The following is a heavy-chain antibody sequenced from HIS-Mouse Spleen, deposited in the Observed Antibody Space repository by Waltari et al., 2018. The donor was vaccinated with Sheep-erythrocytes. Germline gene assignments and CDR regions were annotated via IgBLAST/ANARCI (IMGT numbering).Heavy chain of an antibody. CDR3: AGYSGSLDY. Sequence: QVQLVQSGAEVKKPGASVKVSCKASGYTFTGYYMHWVRQAPGQGLEGMGWINPNSGGTNYAQKLQGRVPMTRDTSISTACMELSRLRSDDTAVYYCAGYSGSLDYWGQGTLVTVSS. J-gene: IGHJ4*01. V-gene: IGHV1-2*02. D-gene: IGHD1-26*01. CDR1: GYTFTGYY. CDR2: INPNSGGT.